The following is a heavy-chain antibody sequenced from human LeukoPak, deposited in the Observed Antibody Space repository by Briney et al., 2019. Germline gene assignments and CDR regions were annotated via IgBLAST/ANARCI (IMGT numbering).Heavy chain of an antibody. V-gene: IGHV4-30-4*01. CDR3: ACTPYNPWMWKSLEY. D-gene: IGHD2-15*01. Sequence: PSETLSLTCTVSGGSISSGDYYWSWIRQPPGKGLEWIGYTYYSGSTYYNPSLKSRVTISVDTSKNQFSLKLSSVTAADTAVYYCACTPYNPWMWKSLEYWGQGTLVTVSS. CDR1: GGSISSGDYY. CDR2: TYYSGST. J-gene: IGHJ4*02.